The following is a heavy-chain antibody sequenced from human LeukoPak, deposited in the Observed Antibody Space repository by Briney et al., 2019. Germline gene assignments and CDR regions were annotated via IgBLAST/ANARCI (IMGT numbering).Heavy chain of an antibody. CDR2: INPNSGGT. J-gene: IGHJ4*02. CDR3: ARAKPKNMVRGLIMRRESRYYFDY. Sequence: ASVKVSCKASGYTFTGYYMHWVRQAPGQGLEWMGWINPNSGGTNYAQKFQGRVTMTRDTSISTAYMELSRLSSDDTAVYYCARAKPKNMVRGLIMRRESRYYFDYWGQGTLVTVSS. D-gene: IGHD3-10*01. V-gene: IGHV1-2*02. CDR1: GYTFTGYY.